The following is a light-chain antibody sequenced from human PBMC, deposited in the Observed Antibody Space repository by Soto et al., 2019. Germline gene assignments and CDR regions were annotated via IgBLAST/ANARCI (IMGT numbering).Light chain of an antibody. Sequence: EIVLTQSPGTLSLSPGERVTLSCRASQTLTSNYLAWYQQKPGQAPRLLIYGASSRATGIPDRFSGSGSGTDFTLTISRLEPDDFAVYYCQQYGSSGTFGGGTKVEMK. CDR2: GAS. V-gene: IGKV3-20*01. CDR3: QQYGSSGT. CDR1: QTLTSNY. J-gene: IGKJ4*01.